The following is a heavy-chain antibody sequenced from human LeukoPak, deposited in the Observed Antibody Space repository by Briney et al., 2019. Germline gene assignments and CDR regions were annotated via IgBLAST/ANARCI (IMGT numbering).Heavy chain of an antibody. D-gene: IGHD5-12*01. V-gene: IGHV1-3*01. J-gene: IGHJ4*02. CDR2: ISAGNANT. Sequence: ASVKVSCKASEYTFISYAIHWVRQAPGQSLEWMGWISAGNANTKYSQKLQGRVTITRDTSATTAYMELSSLRSEDTAVYFCATGFTSGSFGYWGQGTLVTVSS. CDR3: ATGFTSGSFGY. CDR1: EYTFISYA.